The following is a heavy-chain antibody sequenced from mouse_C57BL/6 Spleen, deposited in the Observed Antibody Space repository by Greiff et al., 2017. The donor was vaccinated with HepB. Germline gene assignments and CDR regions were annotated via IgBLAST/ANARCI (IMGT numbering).Heavy chain of an antibody. D-gene: IGHD2-5*01. V-gene: IGHV5-16*01. CDR2: INYDGSST. CDR3: ARGSNYGGSMDY. J-gene: IGHJ4*01. CDR1: GFTFSDYY. Sequence: EVKVVESEGGLVQPGSSMKLSCTASGFTFSDYYMAWVRQVPEKGLEWVANINYDGSSTYYLDSLKSRFIISRDNAKNILYLQMSSLKSEDTATYYCARGSNYGGSMDYWGQGTSVTVSS.